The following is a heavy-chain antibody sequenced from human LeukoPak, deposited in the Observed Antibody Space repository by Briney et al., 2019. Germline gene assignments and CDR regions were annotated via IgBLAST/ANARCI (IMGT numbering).Heavy chain of an antibody. CDR1: GFALRRYS. J-gene: IGHJ4*02. CDR3: AGGEGARFDY. CDR2: ISYDGSIK. D-gene: IGHD3-10*01. Sequence: QSGGSLRLSCGGSGFALRRYSMLGVRQARGKGLQGVAVISYDGSIKYYADSVKGRFTISRDNSKNTLYVQMDTLRAEDTAVYYCAGGEGARFDYWGQGTLVTVSS. V-gene: IGHV3-30*17.